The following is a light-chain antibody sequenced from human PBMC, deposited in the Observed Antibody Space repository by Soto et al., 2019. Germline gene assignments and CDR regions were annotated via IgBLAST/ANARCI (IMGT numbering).Light chain of an antibody. J-gene: IGKJ3*01. CDR2: DAS. V-gene: IGKV3-11*01. CDR3: QQRSHWPA. CDR1: QSIARY. Sequence: EIVLTQSPATLSLSPGERATLSCRASQSIARYLAWYQQKPGQAPRLLIYDASNRATGIPARFSGSGSGTDFTLTISSLEPEDFAVYYCQQRSHWPAFGPGTKVDIK.